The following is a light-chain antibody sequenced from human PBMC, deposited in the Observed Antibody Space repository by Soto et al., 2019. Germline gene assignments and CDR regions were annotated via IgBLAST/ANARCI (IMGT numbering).Light chain of an antibody. CDR2: STN. J-gene: IGLJ3*02. Sequence: QPVLTQPPSASGTPGQGVTISCSGSSSNIGSNIVNWYQQLPGTAPKLLIYSTNQRPSGVPDRFSGSKSGTSASLAISGLQSEDEADYYCAAWDDSQNGPVFGGGTKLTVL. CDR3: AAWDDSQNGPV. CDR1: SSNIGSNI. V-gene: IGLV1-44*01.